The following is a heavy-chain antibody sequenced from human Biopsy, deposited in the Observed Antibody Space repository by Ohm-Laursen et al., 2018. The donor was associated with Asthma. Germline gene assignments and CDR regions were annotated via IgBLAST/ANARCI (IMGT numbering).Heavy chain of an antibody. Sequence: SDTLSLTCSLSSGSGGSISSGDYYWNWIRQPPGKGLEWIGYIYYSGSTYYNPSLKSRLTISVDTSKNQFSLKLSSVTAADTAVYYCASKPDYGDSTFNYWGQGTLVTVSS. V-gene: IGHV4-30-4*02. CDR2: IYYSGST. J-gene: IGHJ4*02. CDR3: ASKPDYGDSTFNY. CDR1: SGSGGSISSGDYY. D-gene: IGHD4-17*01.